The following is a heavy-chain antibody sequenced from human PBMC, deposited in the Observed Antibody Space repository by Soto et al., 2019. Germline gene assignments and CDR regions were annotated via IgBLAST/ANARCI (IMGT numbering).Heavy chain of an antibody. V-gene: IGHV1-69*02. CDR2: IIPILGIA. CDR3: ASLGTGGEEGDEDYWYFDL. J-gene: IGHJ2*01. D-gene: IGHD3-16*01. CDR1: GGTFSSYT. Sequence: QVQLVQSGAEVKKPGSSVKVSCKASGGTFSSYTISWVRQAPGQGLEWMGRIIPILGIANYAQKFQGRVTITADKSTSTAYMELSSLRSEDTAVYYCASLGTGGEEGDEDYWYFDLWGRGTLVTVSS.